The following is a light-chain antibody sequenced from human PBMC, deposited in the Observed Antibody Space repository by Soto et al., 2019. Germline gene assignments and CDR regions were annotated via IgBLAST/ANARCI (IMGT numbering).Light chain of an antibody. J-gene: IGKJ1*01. V-gene: IGKV3-20*01. CDR2: GAS. CDR3: QQCGSSPWT. Sequence: EIVLTQSPGTLSLSPGERATLSCRASQSVSSTYLAWYQQKPGQAPRLLIYGASSRATGIPDRFSGGGSGTDFTLTISRVEPVDFAVYYCQQCGSSPWTFGQGTKVEIK. CDR1: QSVSSTY.